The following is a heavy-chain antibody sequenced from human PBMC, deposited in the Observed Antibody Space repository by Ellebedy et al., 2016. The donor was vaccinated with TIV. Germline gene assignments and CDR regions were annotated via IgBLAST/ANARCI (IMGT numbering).Heavy chain of an antibody. D-gene: IGHD3-22*01. J-gene: IGHJ4*02. CDR3: ARLSSSRGYTFDS. Sequence: GESLKISCKLSDYTFTNYWVGWVRQMPGKGLEWMAMIYPGDSDIKYSPSFQGQVTISADKSISTVYLQWSSLKASDTAMYYCARLSSSRGYTFDSWGQGTVVTVSS. CDR2: IYPGDSDI. CDR1: DYTFTNYW. V-gene: IGHV5-51*01.